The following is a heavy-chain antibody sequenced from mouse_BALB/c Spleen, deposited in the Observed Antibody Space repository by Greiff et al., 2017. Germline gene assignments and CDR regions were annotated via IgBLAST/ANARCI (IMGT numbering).Heavy chain of an antibody. D-gene: IGHD1-1*01. CDR1: GFTFSSYG. J-gene: IGHJ1*01. CDR2: ISSGGSYT. CDR3: AKTRFITTELDYWYFDV. Sequence: EVNVVESGGDLVKPGGSLKLSCAASGFTFSSYGMSWVRQTPDKRLEWVATISSGGSYTYYPDSVKGRFTISRDNAKNTLYLQMSSLKSEDTAMYYCAKTRFITTELDYWYFDVWGAGTTVTVSS. V-gene: IGHV5-6*01.